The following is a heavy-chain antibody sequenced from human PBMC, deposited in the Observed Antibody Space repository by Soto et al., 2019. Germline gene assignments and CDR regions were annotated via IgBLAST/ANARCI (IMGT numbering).Heavy chain of an antibody. D-gene: IGHD6-19*01. CDR3: AKDFSGDYYYYGMDV. CDR1: GFTFDDYT. V-gene: IGHV3-43*01. Sequence: WGSLRLSCAASGFTFDDYTMHWVRQAPGKGLEWVSLISWDGGSTYYADSVKGRFTISRDNSKNSLYLQMNSLRTEDTALYYCAKDFSGDYYYYGMDVWGQGTTVTVPS. J-gene: IGHJ6*02. CDR2: ISWDGGST.